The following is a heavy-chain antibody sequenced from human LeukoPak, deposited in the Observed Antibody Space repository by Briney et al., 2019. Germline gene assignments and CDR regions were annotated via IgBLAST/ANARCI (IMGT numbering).Heavy chain of an antibody. CDR3: AKGRAIEAFDI. V-gene: IGHV3-21*01. CDR2: ISSSSSYI. Sequence: GGSLRLSCAASGFTFSSYSMNWVRQAPGKGLEWVSSISSSSSYIYYADSVKGRFTISRDNAKNSLYLQMNSLRAEVTAVYYCAKGRAIEAFDIWGQGTMVTVSS. D-gene: IGHD3-22*01. J-gene: IGHJ3*02. CDR1: GFTFSSYS.